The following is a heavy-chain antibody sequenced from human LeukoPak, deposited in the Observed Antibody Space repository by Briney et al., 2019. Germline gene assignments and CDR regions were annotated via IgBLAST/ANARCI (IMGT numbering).Heavy chain of an antibody. V-gene: IGHV1-8*01. CDR3: ARGAGYYGSGSYYTFDY. CDR2: MNPNSGNT. J-gene: IGHJ4*02. Sequence: ASVKVSCKASGYTFTSYDINWVRQATGQGLEWMGWMNPNSGNTGYAQKFQGRVTMTRNTSISTAYMELSSLRSEDTVVYYCARGAGYYGSGSYYTFDYWGQGTLVTVSS. D-gene: IGHD3-10*01. CDR1: GYTFTSYD.